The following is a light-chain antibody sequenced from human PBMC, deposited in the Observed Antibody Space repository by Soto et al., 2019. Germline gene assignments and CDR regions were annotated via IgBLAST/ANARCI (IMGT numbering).Light chain of an antibody. V-gene: IGKV3-15*01. CDR3: QQYNNWPPGRT. J-gene: IGKJ1*01. Sequence: EIVMTQSPATLSVTPGERATLSCRASQSVSSNLAWYQQKPGQAPRLLIYAASTRATGVPARFSGSGSGTEFTLTISSLQSEDFAVYYCQQYNNWPPGRTFGQGTKVEIK. CDR2: AAS. CDR1: QSVSSN.